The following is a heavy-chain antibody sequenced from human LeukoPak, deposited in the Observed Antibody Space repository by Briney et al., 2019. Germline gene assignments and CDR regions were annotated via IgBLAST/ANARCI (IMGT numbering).Heavy chain of an antibody. Sequence: GGSLRLSCAASGFTFSSYSMNWVRQAPGKGLEWVSYISSSSSTIYYADSVKGRFTISRDNAKNSLYLQMNSLRAEDTAVYYCASEEAKRYYYYMDVWGKGTTVTVSS. CDR3: ASEEAKRYYYYMDV. CDR2: ISSSSSTI. V-gene: IGHV3-48*01. CDR1: GFTFSSYS. J-gene: IGHJ6*03.